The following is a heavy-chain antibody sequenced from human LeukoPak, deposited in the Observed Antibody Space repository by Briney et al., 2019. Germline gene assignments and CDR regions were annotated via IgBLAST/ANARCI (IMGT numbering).Heavy chain of an antibody. CDR3: ARDSANILTYDSRFDP. Sequence: GGSLRLSCVASGFTFSSYSINWVRQAPGKGLEWVSSISSSSSYIYYADSVKGRFTIFRDNAKNSLYLQMNSLRAEDTAVYYCARDSANILTYDSRFDPWGQGTPVTVSS. D-gene: IGHD3-3*01. J-gene: IGHJ5*02. CDR1: GFTFSSYS. CDR2: ISSSSSYI. V-gene: IGHV3-21*01.